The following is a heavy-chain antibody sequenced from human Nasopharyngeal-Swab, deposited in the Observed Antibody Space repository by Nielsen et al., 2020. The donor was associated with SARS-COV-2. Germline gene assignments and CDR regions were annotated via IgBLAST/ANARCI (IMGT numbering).Heavy chain of an antibody. Sequence: ASVKVSCKASGYTFTSYGISWVRQAPGQGLEWMGWISAYNGNTNYAQKLQGRVTMTRDTSTSTAYMELRSLRSADTAVYYCARDDSSNYDFWSGYYTSFDYWGQGTLVTVPS. CDR3: ARDDSSNYDFWSGYYTSFDY. CDR1: GYTFTSYG. CDR2: ISAYNGNT. J-gene: IGHJ4*02. D-gene: IGHD3-3*01. V-gene: IGHV1-18*01.